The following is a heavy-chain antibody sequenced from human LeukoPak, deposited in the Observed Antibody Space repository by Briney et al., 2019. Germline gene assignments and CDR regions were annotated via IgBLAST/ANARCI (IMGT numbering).Heavy chain of an antibody. V-gene: IGHV4-39*01. D-gene: IGHD3-10*01. CDR2: IYYSGST. J-gene: IGHJ5*02. CDR3: ARPTGGSGSYFRTKPPSWFDP. CDR1: GGSISSNSYY. Sequence: KPSETLSLTCAVSGGSISSNSYYWGWIRQPPGKGLEWIGSIYYSGSTYYNPSLKSRVTISVDTSKNQFSLKLSSVTAADTAVYYCARPTGGSGSYFRTKPPSWFDPWGQGTLVTVSS.